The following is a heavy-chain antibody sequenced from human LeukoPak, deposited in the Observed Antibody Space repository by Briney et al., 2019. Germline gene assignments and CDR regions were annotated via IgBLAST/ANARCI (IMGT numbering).Heavy chain of an antibody. J-gene: IGHJ4*02. CDR1: GGTFSSYA. Sequence: ASVKVSCKASGGTFSSYAISWVRQAPGQGLEWMGRIIPVLTIPNYAQKFQGRVTITADESTSTAYMELSSLRSEDTAVYYCARDKWLGYDFWSGYFDYWGQGTLVTVSS. CDR2: IIPVLTIP. D-gene: IGHD3-3*01. V-gene: IGHV1-69*04. CDR3: ARDKWLGYDFWSGYFDY.